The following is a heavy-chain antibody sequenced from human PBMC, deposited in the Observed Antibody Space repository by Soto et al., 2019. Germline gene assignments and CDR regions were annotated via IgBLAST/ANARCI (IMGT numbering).Heavy chain of an antibody. CDR2: IYSGGST. Sequence: EVQLVETGGGLIQPGGSLRLSCAASGFTVSSNYMSWVRQAPGKGLEWVSVIYSGGSTYYADSVKGRFTISRDNSKNTLYLQRNSLRAEDTAVYYCAGDGGGVVAATGGGGYGMDVWGQGTTVTVSS. CDR1: GFTVSSNY. D-gene: IGHD2-15*01. J-gene: IGHJ6*02. CDR3: AGDGGGVVAATGGGGYGMDV. V-gene: IGHV3-53*02.